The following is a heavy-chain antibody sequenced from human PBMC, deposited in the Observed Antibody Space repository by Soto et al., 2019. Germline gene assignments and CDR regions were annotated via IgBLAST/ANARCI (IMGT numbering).Heavy chain of an antibody. CDR3: ARDPGRRFDY. J-gene: IGHJ4*02. V-gene: IGHV3-7*03. CDR2: IKQDGSED. D-gene: IGHD1-1*01. CDR1: GFTFRSYL. Sequence: EVHLVESGGGLVQPGGSLRLSCATSGFTFRSYLMTWVRQAPGKGLEWVASIKQDGSEDHYVDSVKGRFTISRDNAENSLYLQMNSLKGDDTAVYYCARDPGRRFDYWGPGTLVTVSS.